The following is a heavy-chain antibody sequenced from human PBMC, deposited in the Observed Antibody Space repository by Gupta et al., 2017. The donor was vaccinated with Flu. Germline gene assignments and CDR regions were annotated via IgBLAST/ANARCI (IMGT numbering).Heavy chain of an antibody. Sequence: QVQLVESGGGVVRPGRSLSPSRPASGFTFLSFSYPWLRQPPGKGLEWVALISYDGSNKNYADSVMGRFTISRDNSENTLFLQGNSLRAEDAAVYYCAKDLGGSGSYYTFDSWGQGTLVTVSS. J-gene: IGHJ4*02. D-gene: IGHD3-10*01. CDR3: AKDLGGSGSYYTFDS. CDR1: GFTFLSFS. CDR2: ISYDGSNK. V-gene: IGHV3-30*18.